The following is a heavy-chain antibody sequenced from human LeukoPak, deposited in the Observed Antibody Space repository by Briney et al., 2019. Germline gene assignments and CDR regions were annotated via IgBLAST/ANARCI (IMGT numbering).Heavy chain of an antibody. CDR3: AKVSGGGLYYDGMDV. V-gene: IGHV3-7*03. D-gene: IGHD1-14*01. CDR2: INHNGNVN. J-gene: IGHJ6*02. Sequence: GGSLRLSCAASGFTFSSYWMNWARQAPGKGLEWVASINHNGNVNYYVDSVKGRFTISRDSSKNTLYLQMNSLRAEDTAVYYCAKVSGGGLYYDGMDVWGQGTTVTVPS. CDR1: GFTFSSYW.